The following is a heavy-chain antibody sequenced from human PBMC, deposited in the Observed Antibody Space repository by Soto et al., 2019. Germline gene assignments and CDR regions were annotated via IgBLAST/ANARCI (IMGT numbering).Heavy chain of an antibody. CDR1: GFTFSRYW. CDR3: TRQTGDLGIGHFDL. V-gene: IGHV3-74*03. J-gene: IGHJ2*01. D-gene: IGHD7-27*01. CDR2: INSDGNRT. Sequence: EVQLVESGGGLVQPGGSLRLSCAASGFTFSRYWIHWVRQAPGKGLVWVSGINSDGNRTTYAESVKGRFTICRDNAKNTVYLQMNSLRVEDTAVYYCTRQTGDLGIGHFDLWGRGTPVTVSS.